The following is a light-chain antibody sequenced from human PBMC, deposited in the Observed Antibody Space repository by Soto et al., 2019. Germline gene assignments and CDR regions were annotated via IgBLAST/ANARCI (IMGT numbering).Light chain of an antibody. CDR2: STN. CDR1: SGSVSTSYY. Sequence: QAVVTQEPSFSVSPGGTGTLTCGLSSGSVSTSYYPSWYQQTPGQAPRTLIYSTNTRSSGVPDRFSGSILGNKAALTITGAQADDESDYYCVLYMGSGINWVFGGGTTLTVL. V-gene: IGLV8-61*01. CDR3: VLYMGSGINWV. J-gene: IGLJ3*02.